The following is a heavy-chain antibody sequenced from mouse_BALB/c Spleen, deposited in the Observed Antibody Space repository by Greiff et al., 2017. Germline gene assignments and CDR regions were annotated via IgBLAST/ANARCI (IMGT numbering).Heavy chain of an antibody. D-gene: IGHD2-1*01. CDR2: ISSGGSYT. V-gene: IGHV5-9-3*01. CDR1: GFTFSSYA. Sequence: EVQVVESGGGLVKPGGSLKLSCAASGFTFSSYAMSWVRQTPEKRLEWVATISSGGSYTYYPDSVKGRFTISRDNAKNTLYLQMSSLRSEDTAMYYCARLPSYGNYVGWYFDVWGAGTTVTVSS. J-gene: IGHJ1*01. CDR3: ARLPSYGNYVGWYFDV.